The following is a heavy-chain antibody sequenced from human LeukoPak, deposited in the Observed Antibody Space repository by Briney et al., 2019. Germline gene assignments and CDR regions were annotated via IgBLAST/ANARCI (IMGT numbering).Heavy chain of an antibody. Sequence: PGGSLRLSCAASGFTFSSYWMSWVRQAPGKGLEWVANIKQDGSNKYYADSVKGRFTISRDNSKNTLYLQMNSLRAEDTAVYYCAKDGGIAVAGGNYFDYWGQGTLVTVSS. J-gene: IGHJ4*02. D-gene: IGHD6-19*01. CDR1: GFTFSSYW. CDR2: IKQDGSNK. V-gene: IGHV3-7*01. CDR3: AKDGGIAVAGGNYFDY.